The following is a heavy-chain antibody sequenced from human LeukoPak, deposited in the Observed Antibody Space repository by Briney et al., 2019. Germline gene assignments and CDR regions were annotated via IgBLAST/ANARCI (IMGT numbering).Heavy chain of an antibody. CDR3: ARDGAYTWNDYYFDY. CDR1: GYTFTSYY. D-gene: IGHD1-1*01. V-gene: IGHV1-46*01. CDR2: INPSGGST. Sequence: ASVKVSCKASGYTFTSYYMHWVRQAPGQGLEWMGIINPSGGSTSYAQKFQGRVTMTRDMSTSTVYMELSSLRSEDTAVYYCARDGAYTWNDYYFDYWGQGTLVTVSS. J-gene: IGHJ4*02.